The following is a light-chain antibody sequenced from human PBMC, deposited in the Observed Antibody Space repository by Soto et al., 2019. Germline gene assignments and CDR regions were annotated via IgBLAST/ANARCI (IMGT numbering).Light chain of an antibody. J-gene: IGLJ1*01. CDR3: AAWDDSLSRYV. V-gene: IGLV1-47*01. Sequence: QSALTQPPSASGTPGQRVTISCSGSSSNIGSNYVYWYQQLPGTAPKLLIYRNDQRPSGVPDRFSGSKSGTSASLAISGLRSEDEADYYCAAWDDSLSRYVFGSGAKVTVL. CDR1: SSNIGSNY. CDR2: RND.